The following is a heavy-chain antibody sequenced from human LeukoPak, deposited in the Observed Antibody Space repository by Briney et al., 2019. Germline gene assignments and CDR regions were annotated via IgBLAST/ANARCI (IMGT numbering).Heavy chain of an antibody. CDR1: GYTFTSYG. V-gene: IGHV1-18*01. Sequence: GASVKVSCKASGYTFTSYGISWVRQAPGQGLEWMGWISAYNGNTNYAQKLQGRVTMTTDTSTSTAYMELRSLRSDDTAVYYCAREVEQQLVFNWFDPWGQGTLVTVSS. D-gene: IGHD6-13*01. CDR2: ISAYNGNT. J-gene: IGHJ5*02. CDR3: AREVEQQLVFNWFDP.